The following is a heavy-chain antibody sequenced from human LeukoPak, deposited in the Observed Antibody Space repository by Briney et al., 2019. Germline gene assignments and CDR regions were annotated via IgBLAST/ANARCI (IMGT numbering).Heavy chain of an antibody. D-gene: IGHD1-1*01. J-gene: IGHJ4*02. CDR1: GFTFSSYA. CDR3: ARVERYAGLLDY. CDR2: ISYDGSNK. V-gene: IGHV3-30*04. Sequence: GGSLRLSCVASGFTFSSYAMHWLRQAPGKGLEWVAVISYDGSNKYYADSVKGQFTISRDNSKNTLYLQMNSLRAEDTAVYYCARVERYAGLLDYWGQGTLVTVSS.